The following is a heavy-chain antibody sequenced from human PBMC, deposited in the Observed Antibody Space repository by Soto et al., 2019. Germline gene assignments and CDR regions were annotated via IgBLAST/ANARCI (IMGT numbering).Heavy chain of an antibody. CDR3: ARGEDVVVPAAIRRRYFDY. Sequence: QVQLVQSGAEVKKPGASVKVSCKASGYTFTSYYMHWVRQAPGQGLEWMGIINPSGGSTSYAQKCQGRVTMTRDTSTSTVYMELSSLRSEDTAVYYCARGEDVVVPAAIRRRYFDYWGQGTLVTVSS. D-gene: IGHD2-2*02. CDR1: GYTFTSYY. J-gene: IGHJ4*02. CDR2: INPSGGST. V-gene: IGHV1-46*03.